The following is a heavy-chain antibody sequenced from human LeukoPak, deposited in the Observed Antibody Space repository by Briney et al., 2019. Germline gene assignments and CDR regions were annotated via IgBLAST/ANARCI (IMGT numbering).Heavy chain of an antibody. V-gene: IGHV4-34*01. CDR3: ASSSDWARFDN. Sequence: SETLSLTCGVYGGSFSGYYWSWIRQPPGKGLEWIAEINHSGSTNYKPSLKSRVTISVDTSKTQFSLKLSSVTAADTAVYYCASSSDWARFDNWGQGTLVTVSS. J-gene: IGHJ4*02. CDR2: INHSGST. CDR1: GGSFSGYY. D-gene: IGHD6-19*01.